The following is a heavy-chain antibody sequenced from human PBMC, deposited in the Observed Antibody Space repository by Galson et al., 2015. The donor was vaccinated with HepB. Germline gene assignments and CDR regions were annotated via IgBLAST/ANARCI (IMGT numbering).Heavy chain of an antibody. J-gene: IGHJ4*02. V-gene: IGHV3-23*01. Sequence: SLRLSCAASGFTFSSYAMSWVRQAPGKGLEWVSAISGSGGSTYYADSVKGRFTISRDNSKNTLYLQMNSLRAEDTAVYYCAKGWGDIVVVPAAISLVGGFDYWGQGTLVTVSS. D-gene: IGHD2-2*01. CDR1: GFTFSSYA. CDR3: AKGWGDIVVVPAAISLVGGFDY. CDR2: ISGSGGST.